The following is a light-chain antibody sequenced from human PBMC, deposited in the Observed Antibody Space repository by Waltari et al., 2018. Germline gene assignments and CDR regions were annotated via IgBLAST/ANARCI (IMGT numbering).Light chain of an antibody. CDR1: QTVLYSSTNKNY. J-gene: IGKJ1*01. CDR2: WAS. V-gene: IGKV4-1*01. CDR3: QQYYITPPT. Sequence: DIVMTQSPDSLAVSLGERATINCKSSQTVLYSSTNKNYLAWYQQKPGQPPKLLISWASTRESGVPDRFSGGGSGTDFTLTISSLQAEDVAVYYCQQYYITPPTFGQGTKVEIK.